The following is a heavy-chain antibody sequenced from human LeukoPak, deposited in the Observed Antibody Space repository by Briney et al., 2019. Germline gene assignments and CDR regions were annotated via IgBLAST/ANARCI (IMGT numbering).Heavy chain of an antibody. CDR1: GGSFSGYY. J-gene: IGHJ3*02. V-gene: IGHV4-30-2*01. CDR2: IYHSGST. D-gene: IGHD5-18*01. Sequence: PSETLSLTCAVYGGSFSGYYWSWIRQPPGKGLEWIGYIYHSGSTYYNPSLKSRVTISVDRSKNQFSLKLSSVTAADTAVYYCARINSYGPNDAFDIWGQGTMVTVSS. CDR3: ARINSYGPNDAFDI.